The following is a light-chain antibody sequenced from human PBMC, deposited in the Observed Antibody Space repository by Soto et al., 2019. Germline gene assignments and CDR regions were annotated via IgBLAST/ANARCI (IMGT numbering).Light chain of an antibody. Sequence: DIQMTQSPSTLSASVGDRVTITCRASQSISSWLAWYQQKPGKAPKLLIYDASSLESGVPSRFSGSGSGTEFTLTISSLQPDDFASDDCQQYNRPLAFGGGTKVEIK. J-gene: IGKJ4*01. CDR2: DAS. CDR3: QQYNRPLA. V-gene: IGKV1-5*01. CDR1: QSISSW.